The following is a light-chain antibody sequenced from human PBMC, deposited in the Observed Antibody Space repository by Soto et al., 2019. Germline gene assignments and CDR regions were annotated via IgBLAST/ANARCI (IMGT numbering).Light chain of an antibody. V-gene: IGKV3-20*01. CDR2: AAS. J-gene: IGKJ5*01. CDR1: QTVNCIF. Sequence: EIVLTQSPATLSLSPGERATLSCRASQTVNCIFLAWYQHKPGQAPRLLIYAASSRATGIPDRFSGSGSGTDFTLTISRLEPEDFVVYYCQQYGSSPITFGQGTRLEIK. CDR3: QQYGSSPIT.